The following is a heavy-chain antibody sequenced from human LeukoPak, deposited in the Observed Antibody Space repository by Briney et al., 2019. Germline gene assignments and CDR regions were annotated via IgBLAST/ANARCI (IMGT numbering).Heavy chain of an antibody. CDR2: ISGSGDST. J-gene: IGHJ4*02. CDR3: AKDRNDTQKGLYYFDY. CDR1: GYTFNRYA. Sequence: GGSLRLSCVTSGYTFNRYAMSWVRQAPGKGLEWVSAISGSGDSTYYADSVKGRFTISRANSKNTLFLQMNSLRAEDTAVYYCAKDRNDTQKGLYYFDYWGQGTLVTVSS. V-gene: IGHV3-23*01. D-gene: IGHD3-22*01.